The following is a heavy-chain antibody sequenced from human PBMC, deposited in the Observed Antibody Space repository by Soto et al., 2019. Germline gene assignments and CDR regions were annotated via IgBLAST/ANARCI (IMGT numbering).Heavy chain of an antibody. J-gene: IGHJ4*02. CDR2: IKSKTDGGTT. D-gene: IGHD6-19*01. CDR1: GFTFNNAG. V-gene: IGHV3-15*01. CDR3: SPRVAGIAY. Sequence: NPGGSLRLSCAASGFTFNNAGMTWVRQAPGKGLEWVGRIKSKTDGGTTDYAAPVKGRFTISRDDSKNTLYLQMNSLKTEDTAVNYCSPRVAGIAYWGQGTLVTVSS.